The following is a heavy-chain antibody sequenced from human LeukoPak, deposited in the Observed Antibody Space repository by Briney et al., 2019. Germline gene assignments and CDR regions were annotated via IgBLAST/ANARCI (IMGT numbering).Heavy chain of an antibody. CDR3: ARVYYDSSGYYEYYFDY. V-gene: IGHV3-53*01. Sequence: GGSLRLSCAASGFTVSSNYMSWVRQAPGKGLEWVSVIYSGDSTYYADSVKGRFTISRDNSKNTLYLQMNSLRAEDTAVYYCARVYYDSSGYYEYYFDYWGQGTLVTVSS. CDR1: GFTVSSNY. CDR2: IYSGDST. D-gene: IGHD3-22*01. J-gene: IGHJ4*02.